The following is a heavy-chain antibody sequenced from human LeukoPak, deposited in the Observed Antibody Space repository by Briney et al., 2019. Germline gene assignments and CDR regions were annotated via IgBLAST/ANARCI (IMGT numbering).Heavy chain of an antibody. V-gene: IGHV1-18*01. CDR2: ISAYNGNT. CDR1: GYTFTSYG. J-gene: IGHJ5*02. CDR3: ARLNYDFWSGPEDWFDP. D-gene: IGHD3-3*01. Sequence: GASVKVSRKASGYTFTSYGISWVRQAPGQGLEWMGWISAYNGNTNYAQKLQGRVTMTTDTSTSTAYMELRSLRSDDTAVYYCARLNYDFWSGPEDWFDPWGQGTLVTVSS.